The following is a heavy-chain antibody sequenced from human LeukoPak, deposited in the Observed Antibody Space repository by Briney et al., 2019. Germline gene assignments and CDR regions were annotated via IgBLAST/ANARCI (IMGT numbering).Heavy chain of an antibody. CDR3: TRGVNGDSRFDP. J-gene: IGHJ5*02. V-gene: IGHV3-74*01. D-gene: IGHD4-17*01. Sequence: GGSLRLSCAASGFTFSSYLMHWVRQAPGKGLVWVSRINSDGSSTSYADSVKGRFTISRDDAKNTLYLQMNSLRAEDTAVYYCTRGVNGDSRFDPWGQGTPVTVSS. CDR2: INSDGSST. CDR1: GFTFSSYL.